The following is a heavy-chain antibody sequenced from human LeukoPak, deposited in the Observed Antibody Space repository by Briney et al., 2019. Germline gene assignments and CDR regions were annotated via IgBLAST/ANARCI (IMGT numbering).Heavy chain of an antibody. V-gene: IGHV1-2*06. Sequence: ASVKVSCKTSGYTFTDYYIHWVRQAPGQGPEWMGRINPNSGGTDPAQKFQGRGTMTRDTSITIAYMELSRLTSDDTAVYYCARVAYGNNATPFDHWGQGTLVIVSS. D-gene: IGHD4-11*01. J-gene: IGHJ4*02. CDR1: GYTFTDYY. CDR3: ARVAYGNNATPFDH. CDR2: INPNSGGT.